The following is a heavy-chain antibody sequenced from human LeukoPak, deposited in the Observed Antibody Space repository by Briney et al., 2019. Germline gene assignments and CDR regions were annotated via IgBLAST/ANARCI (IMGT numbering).Heavy chain of an antibody. V-gene: IGHV3-30*03. Sequence: GGSLRLSCAASGFTFNSYGMHWVRQAPGKGLEWVTLISHDGNNKHYADSVKGRFTISRDNSKNTLYLQMNSLRAEDTAVYYCARGPSGYHNTGGQGTLVTVSS. CDR2: ISHDGNNK. CDR3: ARGPSGYHNT. CDR1: GFTFNSYG. J-gene: IGHJ4*02. D-gene: IGHD5-12*01.